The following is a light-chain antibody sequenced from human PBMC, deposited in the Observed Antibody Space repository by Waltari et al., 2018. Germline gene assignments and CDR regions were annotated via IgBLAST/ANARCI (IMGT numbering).Light chain of an antibody. CDR3: QQRSNWGVT. J-gene: IGKJ3*01. CDR2: DAS. Sequence: EIVLTQSPATLSLSPGERATLSCRASQSVSSYLAWYQQKPGQAPRPLIYDASHRATGIPGRFSGRVSGTDFTLTISSLEPEDFAVYYCQQRSNWGVTFGPGTKVDIK. V-gene: IGKV3-11*01. CDR1: QSVSSY.